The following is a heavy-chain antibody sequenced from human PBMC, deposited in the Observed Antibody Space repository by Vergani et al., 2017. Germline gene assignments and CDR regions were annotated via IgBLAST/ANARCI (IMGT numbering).Heavy chain of an antibody. D-gene: IGHD2-2*01. CDR3: ARVCSTSCPMEGWFDP. Sequence: QVQLQESGPGLVKPSETLSLTCTVSGGSVSSGSYYWSWIRQPPGKGLEWIGYIYYSGSTNYNPSLKSRVTISVDTSKNQFSLKLSSVTAADTAVYYCARVCSTSCPMEGWFDPWGQGTLVTVSS. V-gene: IGHV4-61*01. J-gene: IGHJ5*02. CDR2: IYYSGST. CDR1: GGSVSSGSYY.